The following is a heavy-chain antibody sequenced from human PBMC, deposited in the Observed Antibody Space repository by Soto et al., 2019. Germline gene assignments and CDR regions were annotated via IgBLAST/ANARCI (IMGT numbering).Heavy chain of an antibody. J-gene: IGHJ6*02. CDR2: ISGSGDST. V-gene: IGHV3-23*01. D-gene: IGHD3-9*01. Sequence: GGSLRLSCAASRFTFSSYAMSWVRQAPGKGLEWVSAISGSGDSTNYADSVKGRFTISRDNSKNTLFLQMNSLRAEDTAVYYCAKDRKSYYDILTGYHYYYYGMDVWGQGTTVTVSS. CDR1: RFTFSSYA. CDR3: AKDRKSYYDILTGYHYYYYGMDV.